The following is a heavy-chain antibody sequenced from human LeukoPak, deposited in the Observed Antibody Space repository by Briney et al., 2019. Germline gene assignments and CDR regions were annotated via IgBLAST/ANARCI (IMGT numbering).Heavy chain of an antibody. CDR2: ICYGGNT. CDR3: ARALYWFDP. CDR1: GRSISSANYC. V-gene: IGHV4-30-4*01. Sequence: PSQTLSLTCSVSGRSISSANYCWSWIRQPPAKGLEWIGYICYGGNTYYSPSLKSRVTISVDTSKNQFSLNLTSVTAADTAVYYCARALYWFDPWGQGTLVTVSS. J-gene: IGHJ5*02.